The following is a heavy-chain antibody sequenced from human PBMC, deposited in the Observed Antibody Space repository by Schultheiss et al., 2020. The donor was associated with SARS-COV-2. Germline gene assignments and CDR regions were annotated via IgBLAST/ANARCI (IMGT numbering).Heavy chain of an antibody. D-gene: IGHD3-10*01. CDR1: GFTFSSYA. Sequence: GGSLRLSCAASGFTFSSYAMSWVRQAPGKGLEWVSAISGSGGSTYYADSVKGRFTISRDNSKNTLYLQMNSLRAEDTAVYYCATAAGNYYGSGSYLGKSYGMDVWGQGTTVTVSS. CDR3: ATAAGNYYGSGSYLGKSYGMDV. CDR2: ISGSGGST. V-gene: IGHV3-23*01. J-gene: IGHJ6*02.